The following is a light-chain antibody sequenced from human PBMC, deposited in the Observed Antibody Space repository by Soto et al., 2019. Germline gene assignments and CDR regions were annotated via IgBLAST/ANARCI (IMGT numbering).Light chain of an antibody. CDR2: DAS. Sequence: EIVLTQSPATLSLSPGERATLSCRASQSISSYLAWYQQKPGQTPRLLIYDASNRATGIPARFSGSGSGTDFTLTISSLEPEDFPVYFCQQRSEWPLTFGGGTRVESK. CDR3: QQRSEWPLT. V-gene: IGKV3-11*01. CDR1: QSISSY. J-gene: IGKJ4*01.